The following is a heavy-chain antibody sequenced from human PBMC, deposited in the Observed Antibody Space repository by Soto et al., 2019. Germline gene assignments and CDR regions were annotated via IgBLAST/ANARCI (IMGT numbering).Heavy chain of an antibody. V-gene: IGHV1-18*01. J-gene: IGHJ6*03. D-gene: IGHD2-15*01. CDR2: ISAYNGNT. CDR3: ARIRDLRNCSGGSCYSGKYFWYYHSYMDV. CDR1: GYTFTSFG. Sequence: ASVKVACRASGYTFTSFGISWVRQAPGQGLEWMGWISAYNGNTNYAQKLQGRVTMTTDTSTSTAYMELRSLRSDDTAVYYCARIRDLRNCSGGSCYSGKYFWYYHSYMDVWGKGTTVTVSS.